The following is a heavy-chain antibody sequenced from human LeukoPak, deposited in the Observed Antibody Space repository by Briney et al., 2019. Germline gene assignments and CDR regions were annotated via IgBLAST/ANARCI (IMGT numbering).Heavy chain of an antibody. CDR1: GGSISSYY. CDR3: ARGRYMGLFDY. J-gene: IGHJ4*02. D-gene: IGHD3-16*02. V-gene: IGHV4-34*01. CDR2: INHSGST. Sequence: PSETLSLTCTVSGGSISSYYWSWIRQPPGKGLEWIGEINHSGSTNYNPSLKSRVTISVDTSKNQFSLKLSSVTAADTAVYYCARGRYMGLFDYWGQGTLVTVSS.